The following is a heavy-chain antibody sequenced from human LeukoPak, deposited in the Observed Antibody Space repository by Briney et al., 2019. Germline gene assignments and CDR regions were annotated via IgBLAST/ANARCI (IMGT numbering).Heavy chain of an antibody. J-gene: IGHJ5*02. Sequence: SETLSLTCAVYGGSFSGYYWSWIRQPPGKGLGWIGEINHSGSTNYNPFLKSRVTISVDTSKNQFSLKLSSVTAADTAVYYCARVNKQWLVHVRWFDPWGQGTLVTVSS. CDR3: ARVNKQWLVHVRWFDP. V-gene: IGHV4-34*01. CDR1: GGSFSGYY. CDR2: INHSGST. D-gene: IGHD6-19*01.